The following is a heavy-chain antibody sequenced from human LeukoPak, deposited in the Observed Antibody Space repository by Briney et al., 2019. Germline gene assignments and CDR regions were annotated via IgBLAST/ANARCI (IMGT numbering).Heavy chain of an antibody. V-gene: IGHV3-30*03. CDR3: ARDPFSWNGVL. Sequence: GGSLRLSCAASGFTFSSYGMHWVRQAPGKGLEWVAVISYDGSNKYYADSVKGRFTISRDNSKNTLYLQMNSLRAEDTAVYYCARDPFSWNGVLWGQGTLVTVSS. D-gene: IGHD1-1*01. CDR1: GFTFSSYG. J-gene: IGHJ4*02. CDR2: ISYDGSNK.